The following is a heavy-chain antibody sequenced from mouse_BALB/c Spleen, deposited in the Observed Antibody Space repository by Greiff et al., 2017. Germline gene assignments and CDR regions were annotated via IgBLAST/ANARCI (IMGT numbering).Heavy chain of an antibody. CDR3: ARHNYGSSPWLAY. CDR2: ISSGGGST. J-gene: IGHJ3*01. D-gene: IGHD1-1*01. V-gene: IGHV5-12-1*01. CDR1: GFDFSSYD. Sequence: DVMLVESGGGLVKPGGSLKLSCAASGFDFSSYDMSWVRQTPEKGLEWVAYISSGGGSTYYQENVKGSSTISRDNAKNTQYLQMSSLKSEDTAMYYCARHNYGSSPWLAYWGQGTLVTVSA.